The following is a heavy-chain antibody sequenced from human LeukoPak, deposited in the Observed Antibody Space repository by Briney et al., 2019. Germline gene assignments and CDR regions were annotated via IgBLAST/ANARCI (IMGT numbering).Heavy chain of an antibody. V-gene: IGHV4-59*01. CDR2: IYYSGST. J-gene: IGHJ3*02. Sequence: TPSETLSLTCTVSGGSISSYYWSWIRQPPGKGLEWIGYIYYSGSTNYNPSLKSRVTISVDTSKNQFSLKLSSVTAADTAVYYCARAIGGDWGAFDIWGQGTMVTVSS. D-gene: IGHD2-21*02. CDR3: ARAIGGDWGAFDI. CDR1: GGSISSYY.